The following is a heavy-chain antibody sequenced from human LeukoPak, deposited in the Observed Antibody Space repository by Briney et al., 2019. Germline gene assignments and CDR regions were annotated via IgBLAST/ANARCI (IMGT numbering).Heavy chain of an antibody. V-gene: IGHV4-4*07. Sequence: SETLSLTCTVSGGSISSYYWSWIRQPAGKGLEWIGRIYTSGSTNYNPSLKSRVTMPVDTSKNQFSLKLSSVTAADTAVYYCARGVGEDWDIVATTISGGFDYWGQGTLVTVSS. J-gene: IGHJ4*02. CDR1: GGSISSYY. CDR3: ARGVGEDWDIVATTISGGFDY. CDR2: IYTSGST. D-gene: IGHD5-12*01.